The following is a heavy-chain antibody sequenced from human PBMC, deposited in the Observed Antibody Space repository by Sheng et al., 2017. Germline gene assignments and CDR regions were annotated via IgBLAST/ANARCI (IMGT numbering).Heavy chain of an antibody. J-gene: IGHJ4*02. D-gene: IGHD1-26*01. CDR2: IYHSGST. Sequence: QVQLQESGPGLVKPSETLSLTCAVSGYSISSGYYWGWIRQPPGKGLEWIGSIYHSGSTYYNPSLKSRVTISVDTSKNQFSLKLSSVTAADTAVYYCARITYSGSLFDYWGQGTLVTVSS. V-gene: IGHV4-38-2*01. CDR3: ARITYSGSLFDY. CDR1: GYSISSGYY.